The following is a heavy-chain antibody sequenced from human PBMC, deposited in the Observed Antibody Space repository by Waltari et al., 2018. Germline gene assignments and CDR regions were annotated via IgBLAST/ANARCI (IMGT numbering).Heavy chain of an antibody. V-gene: IGHV3-23*04. CDR2: ISLSGAGT. J-gene: IGHJ4*02. D-gene: IGHD3-3*01. CDR1: GFTFSSHA. Sequence: EVRLVESGGSLVQPGGSLRLSCAASGFTFSSHAVTWVRQTPGKGLEWVATISLSGAGTYYADSVKGRFTISRDNSKNTLYLHMNSLRAEDTAVYYCAKVAIFGVVFYYFDYWGQGTLVTVSS. CDR3: AKVAIFGVVFYYFDY.